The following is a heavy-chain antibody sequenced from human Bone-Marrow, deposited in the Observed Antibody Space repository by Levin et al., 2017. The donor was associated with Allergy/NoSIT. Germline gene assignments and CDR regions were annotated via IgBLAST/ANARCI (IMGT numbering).Heavy chain of an antibody. CDR3: ASSGGGVIDQNLNWFDP. V-gene: IGHV1-69*01. D-gene: IGHD3-16*02. CDR2: IIPIFDTA. CDR1: GVTFNAHA. J-gene: IGHJ5*02. Sequence: PGGSLRLSCKASGVTFNAHAISWVRQAPGQGLEWMGGIIPIFDTANYAHNFQGRVTITADESTTTVYMELISLRSEDTAVYYCASSGGGVIDQNLNWFDPWGQGTLITVSS.